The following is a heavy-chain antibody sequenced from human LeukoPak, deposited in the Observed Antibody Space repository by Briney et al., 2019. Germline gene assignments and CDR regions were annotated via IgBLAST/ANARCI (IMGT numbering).Heavy chain of an antibody. Sequence: GGSLRLSCAASGFTFSSYEMNWVRQAPGKGLEWVSYISCSGSTIYYADSVKGRFTISRDNAKNSLYLQMNSLRAEDTAVYYCARGYHYDSSGYLESSNDDAFDIWGQGTMVTVSS. CDR1: GFTFSSYE. D-gene: IGHD3-22*01. CDR2: ISCSGSTI. V-gene: IGHV3-48*03. CDR3: ARGYHYDSSGYLESSNDDAFDI. J-gene: IGHJ3*02.